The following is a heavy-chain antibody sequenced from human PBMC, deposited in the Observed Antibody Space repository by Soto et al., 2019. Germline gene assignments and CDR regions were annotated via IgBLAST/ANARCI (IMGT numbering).Heavy chain of an antibody. V-gene: IGHV3-21*01. CDR2: ISSSSSYI. CDR3: ARDGTRTNFDY. Sequence: EVQLVESGGGLVKPGGSLRLSCAASGFTFSSYSMNWVRQAPGKGLEWVSSISSSSSYIYYADSVKGRFTISRDNAKNSLYPQMNSLRAEDTAVYYCARDGTRTNFDYWGQGTLVTVSS. D-gene: IGHD2-8*01. CDR1: GFTFSSYS. J-gene: IGHJ4*02.